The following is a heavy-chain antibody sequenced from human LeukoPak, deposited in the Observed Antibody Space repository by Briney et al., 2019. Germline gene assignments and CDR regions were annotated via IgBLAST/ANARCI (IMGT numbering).Heavy chain of an antibody. V-gene: IGHV4-39*07. Sequence: SETLSLTCTVSGGSISSSSYYWGWIRQPPGKGLEWIGSIYYSGSTYYNPSLKSRVTISVDTSKNQFSLKLSSVTAADTAVYYCARHWDIPGGYFDYWGQGTLVTVSS. CDR1: GGSISSSSYY. J-gene: IGHJ4*02. D-gene: IGHD2-15*01. CDR2: IYYSGST. CDR3: ARHWDIPGGYFDY.